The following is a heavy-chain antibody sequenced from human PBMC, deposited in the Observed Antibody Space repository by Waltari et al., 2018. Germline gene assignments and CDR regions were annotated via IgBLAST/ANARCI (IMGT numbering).Heavy chain of an antibody. Sequence: QVQVVESGGGVVQPGGSLRLSCAASGFPLGHYGMHWVRQAPGKGREWVAGIKYDGSSKNYADSVKGRFTISRENSKHTLYLEMNSLRAEDTAVYYCAREFSRICFHALDGWGQGTAVTVSS. D-gene: IGHD3-3*02. CDR2: IKYDGSSK. V-gene: IGHV3-33*05. CDR1: GFPLGHYG. J-gene: IGHJ6*02. CDR3: AREFSRICFHALDG.